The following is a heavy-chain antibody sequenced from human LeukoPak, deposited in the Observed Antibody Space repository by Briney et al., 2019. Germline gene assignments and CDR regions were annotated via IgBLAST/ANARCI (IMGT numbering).Heavy chain of an antibody. CDR2: ISIYNGNT. V-gene: IGHV1-18*01. CDR1: GYTFTNYG. D-gene: IGHD3-22*01. Sequence: ASVKVSCKASGYTFTNYGVSWVRQAPSQGLEWMGWISIYNGNTNYAQKLQGRVTMTTDTSTSTAYMELRSLRSDDTAVYYCARTSYYYETYYFDYWGQGTLVTVSS. J-gene: IGHJ4*02. CDR3: ARTSYYYETYYFDY.